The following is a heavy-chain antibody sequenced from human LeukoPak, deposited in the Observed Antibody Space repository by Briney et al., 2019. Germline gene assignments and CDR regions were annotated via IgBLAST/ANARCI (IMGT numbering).Heavy chain of an antibody. Sequence: TLSLTCAVSGDSIDNPSLYWSWIRQPAGKGLEWIGRIYSSGSTNYNPSLQSRLTISVDSSKNQFSLKLNSVTAADTAVYFCVGIVITDPRVEHWGQGTLVSVSS. CDR1: GDSIDNPSLY. D-gene: IGHD3-10*01. J-gene: IGHJ1*01. V-gene: IGHV4-61*02. CDR3: VGIVITDPRVEH. CDR2: IYSSGST.